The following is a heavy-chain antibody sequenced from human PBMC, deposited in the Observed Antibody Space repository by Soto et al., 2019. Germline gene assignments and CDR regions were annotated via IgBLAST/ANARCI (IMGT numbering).Heavy chain of an antibody. CDR2: INSDGSST. CDR3: AILYNWNDHYNAFHI. V-gene: IGHV3-74*01. CDR1: GFTFSSYW. J-gene: IGHJ3*02. D-gene: IGHD1-1*01. Sequence: PGGSLRLSCAASGFTFSSYWMHWVRQAPGKGLVWVSRINSDGSSTSYADSVKGRFTISRDNAKNTLYLQMNSLRAEDTAVYYCAILYNWNDHYNAFHIWGQGTMVTVSS.